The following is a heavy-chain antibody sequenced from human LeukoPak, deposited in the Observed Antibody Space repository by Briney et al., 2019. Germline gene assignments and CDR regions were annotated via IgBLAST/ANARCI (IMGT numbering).Heavy chain of an antibody. V-gene: IGHV4-59*01. CDR2: IYYSGST. CDR3: ARVSMGTTWYYYYYMDV. J-gene: IGHJ6*03. Sequence: PSETLSLTCTVSGGSISSYYWSWIRQPPGKGLEWIGYIYYSGSTNYNPSLKSRVTISVDTSKNQFSLKLSSVTAADTAVYYCARVSMGTTWYYYYYMDVWGKGTTVAVSS. CDR1: GGSISSYY. D-gene: IGHD2/OR15-2a*01.